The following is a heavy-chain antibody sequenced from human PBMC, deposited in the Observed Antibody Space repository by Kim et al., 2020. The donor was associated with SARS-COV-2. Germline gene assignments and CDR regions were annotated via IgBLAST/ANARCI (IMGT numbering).Heavy chain of an antibody. CDR1: GFSFSNYW. V-gene: IGHV3-74*01. CDR2: IESDGSST. CDR3: AREDSAKWYFFDS. Sequence: GGSLRLSCEASGFSFSNYWMHWVRQGPDQGLVWVSRIESDGSSTFYADSVRGRFTVSRDNAKNTGYLHMNSLTAEDTAVYYCAREDSAKWYFFDSWGQGTLVAVSS. J-gene: IGHJ4*02. D-gene: IGHD2-15*01.